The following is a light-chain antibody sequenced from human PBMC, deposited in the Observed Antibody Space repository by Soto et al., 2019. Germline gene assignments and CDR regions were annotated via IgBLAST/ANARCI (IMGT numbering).Light chain of an antibody. Sequence: DIQMTQSPSTLYASVGDRVTITRRASQSITSYLAWYHQKPGKAPMLLIYKTTSLASGAPARVSGSGSGTEFALTIRCLQPDDFASYYLQQYKTSLPFGGGTKLEI. V-gene: IGKV1-5*03. CDR3: QQYKTSLP. CDR1: QSITSY. J-gene: IGKJ4*01. CDR2: KTT.